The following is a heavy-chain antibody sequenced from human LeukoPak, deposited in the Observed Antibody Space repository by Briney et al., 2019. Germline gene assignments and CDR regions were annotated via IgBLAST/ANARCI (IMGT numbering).Heavy chain of an antibody. V-gene: IGHV3-48*03. CDR2: ISSSGGRI. Sequence: GGSLRLSCAGYGFTFSSFEVKWVGPAPGKGLEGVSYISSSGGRIEYADSVKGRFTISRDNTKNALYLQMNSLRAEDTAVYYCATTSLGPPLCCYGMGVWGQGTAVTVSS. J-gene: IGHJ6*02. CDR1: GFTFSSFE. D-gene: IGHD2-15*01. CDR3: ATTSLGPPLCCYGMGV.